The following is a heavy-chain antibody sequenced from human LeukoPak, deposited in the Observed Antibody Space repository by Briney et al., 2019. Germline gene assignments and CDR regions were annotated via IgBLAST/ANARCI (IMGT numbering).Heavy chain of an antibody. V-gene: IGHV3-74*01. CDR3: SRFDY. CDR2: INTDGSST. J-gene: IGHJ4*02. Sequence: GGSLRLSCSASGFTLSSYWMHWVRQAPGKGLVWVSRINTDGSSTNYADSVKGRFTVSRDNAKNTLYLQMNSLRAEDTAVYYCSRFDYWGQGTLVTVSS. CDR1: GFTLSSYW.